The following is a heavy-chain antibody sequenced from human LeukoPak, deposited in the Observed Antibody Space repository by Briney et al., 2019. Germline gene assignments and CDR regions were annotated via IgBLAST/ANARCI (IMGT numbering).Heavy chain of an antibody. CDR3: ATEGTGFDY. D-gene: IGHD1-14*01. CDR2: ISSSSSTI. CDR1: GFTFSSYS. V-gene: IGHV3-48*01. Sequence: GGSLRLSCAASGFTFSSYSMKWVRQAPGKGLEWVTDISSSSSTIYYADSVKGRITTSRDNARNSLYLQMNSLRAEDTAEYYCATEGTGFDYWGQGTLVTVSS. J-gene: IGHJ4*02.